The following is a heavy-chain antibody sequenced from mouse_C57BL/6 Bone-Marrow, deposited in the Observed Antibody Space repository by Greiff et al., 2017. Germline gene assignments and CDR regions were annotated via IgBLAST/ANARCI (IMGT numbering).Heavy chain of an antibody. J-gene: IGHJ1*03. D-gene: IGHD2-3*01. CDR2: IYPGSGST. CDR1: GYTFTSYW. Sequence: VQLQQSGAELVKPGASVKMSCKASGYTFTSYWITWVKQRPGQGLEWIGDIYPGSGSTNYNEKFKSKATLTVDTSSSTAYMQSSSLTSEDSAVYYCAREVGYYFYWYFDVWGTGTTVTVSS. V-gene: IGHV1-55*01. CDR3: AREVGYYFYWYFDV.